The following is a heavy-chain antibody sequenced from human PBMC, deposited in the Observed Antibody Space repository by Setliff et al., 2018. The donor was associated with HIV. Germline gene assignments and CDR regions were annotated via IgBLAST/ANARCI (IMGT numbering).Heavy chain of an antibody. CDR1: GYTFTNYD. CDR2: MSPNTGDT. CDR3: ARGVSSSWYLKVGYYFDY. J-gene: IGHJ4*02. Sequence: ASVKVSCKASGYTFTNYDINWVRQAPGQGLDWMGWMSPNTGDTGFAQRFQDRFIMTSDTSVSTASLHIISLKAEDTAVYYCARGVSSSWYLKVGYYFDYWGQGTLVTVSS. D-gene: IGHD6-13*01. V-gene: IGHV1-8*02.